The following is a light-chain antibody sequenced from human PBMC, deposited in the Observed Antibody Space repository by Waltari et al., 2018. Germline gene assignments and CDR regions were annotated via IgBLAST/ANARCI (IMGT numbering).Light chain of an antibody. CDR3: QQYGSSPLT. V-gene: IGKV3-20*01. Sequence: EIVLTQSPGTLSLSPGDRATLSCRASQSVRSNLLAWYQQQPGQAPTLLIYGASSTATGIPDRFGGSGSGTDFTLTISRLEPEDYAVYYCQQYGSSPLTFGGGTKVEIK. CDR2: GAS. CDR1: QSVRSNL. J-gene: IGKJ4*01.